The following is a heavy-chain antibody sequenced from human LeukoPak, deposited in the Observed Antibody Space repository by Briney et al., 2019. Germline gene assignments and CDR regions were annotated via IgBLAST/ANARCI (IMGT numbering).Heavy chain of an antibody. D-gene: IGHD3-3*01. CDR2: FDPEDGET. V-gene: IGHV1-24*01. J-gene: IGHJ6*02. Sequence: ASVKVSCKVSGYTLTELSMHWVRLAPGKGLEGMGGFDPEDGETIYAQKFQGRVTMTEDTSTDTAYMELSSLRSEDTAVYYCATGGGRFLEWSPLNYYYGMDVWGQGTTVTVSS. CDR3: ATGGGRFLEWSPLNYYYGMDV. CDR1: GYTLTELS.